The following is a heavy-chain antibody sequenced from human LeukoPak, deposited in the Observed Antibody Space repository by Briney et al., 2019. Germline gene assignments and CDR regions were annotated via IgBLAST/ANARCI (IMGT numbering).Heavy chain of an antibody. V-gene: IGHV4-38-2*02. Sequence: SETLSLTCTVSGYSISSGYYWGWIRQPPGKGLEWIGSIYHSGSTYYNPSLKSRVTISVDTSKNQFSLKLSSVTAADTAVYYCARDGGMRDYSDFDYWGQGTLVTVSS. J-gene: IGHJ4*02. CDR2: IYHSGST. CDR3: ARDGGMRDYSDFDY. CDR1: GYSISSGYY. D-gene: IGHD4-11*01.